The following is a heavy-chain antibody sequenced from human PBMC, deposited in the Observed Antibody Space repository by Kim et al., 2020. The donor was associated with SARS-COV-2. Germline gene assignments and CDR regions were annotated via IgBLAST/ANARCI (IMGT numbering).Heavy chain of an antibody. J-gene: IGHJ4*02. Sequence: GGSLRLSCAASGFTFSSYAMHWVRQAPGKGLEWVAVISYDGSNKYYADSVKGRFTISRDNSKNTLYLQMNSLRAEDTAVYYCARDRKARGYGDYWGQGTLVTVSS. CDR2: ISYDGSNK. CDR1: GFTFSSYA. CDR3: ARDRKARGYGDY. D-gene: IGHD5-18*01. V-gene: IGHV3-30-3*01.